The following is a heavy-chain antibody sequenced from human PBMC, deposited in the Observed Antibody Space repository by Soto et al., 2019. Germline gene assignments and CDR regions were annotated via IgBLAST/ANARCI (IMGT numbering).Heavy chain of an antibody. CDR3: ARGDYDCWSGYNWFDP. D-gene: IGHD3-3*01. V-gene: IGHV4-59*01. J-gene: IGHJ5*02. CDR2: IYYSGST. Sequence: ASETLSLTCTVSGGSISSYYWSWIRQPPGKGLEWIGYIYYSGSTNYNPSLKSRVTISVDTSKNQFSLKLSSVTAADTAVYYCARGDYDCWSGYNWFDPWGQGTLVTVSS. CDR1: GGSISSYY.